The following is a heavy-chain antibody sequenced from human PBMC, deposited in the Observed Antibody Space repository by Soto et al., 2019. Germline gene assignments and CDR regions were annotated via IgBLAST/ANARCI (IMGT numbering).Heavy chain of an antibody. CDR1: GFTFRSYG. CDR2: IGSSGSTI. Sequence: GGSLRLSCKASGFTFRSYGMSWVRHTPGKGLEWVSKIGSSGSTIWYADSVKGRFTISRDNAKNSLYLQMNSLRGEDTAVYYCARATYSSSYYFDSWGQGTLVTVSS. J-gene: IGHJ4*02. D-gene: IGHD6-6*01. V-gene: IGHV3-48*04. CDR3: ARATYSSSYYFDS.